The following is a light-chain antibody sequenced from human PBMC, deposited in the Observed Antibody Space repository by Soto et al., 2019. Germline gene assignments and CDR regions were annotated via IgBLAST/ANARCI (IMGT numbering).Light chain of an antibody. CDR2: DVG. CDR1: SSDVGGYNY. J-gene: IGLJ1*01. Sequence: QSVLTQPASVSGSPGQSIAISCTGTSSDVGGYNYVSWYQQVPGKAPKLMIYDVGNRPAGVSNRFSGTKSGNTASLTISGLQAEDEAEYYCSSYTTSSTYVFGTGTKVT. CDR3: SSYTTSSTYV. V-gene: IGLV2-14*01.